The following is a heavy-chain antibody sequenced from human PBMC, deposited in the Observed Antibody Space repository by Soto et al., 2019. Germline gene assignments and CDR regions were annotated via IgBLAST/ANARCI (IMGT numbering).Heavy chain of an antibody. CDR3: AKHGVGSDIVAPVDS. D-gene: IGHD5-12*01. CDR2: LSGSGDST. V-gene: IGHV3-23*01. Sequence: VGSLRLSCTASGFTFSNYAMSWVRQAPGKGVEWVSSLSGSGDSTYYADSVKGPFTISRNNSRNTLYLQMNSLRAEDTAVFYCAKHGVGSDIVAPVDSWGQGTLVTVSS. J-gene: IGHJ4*02. CDR1: GFTFSNYA.